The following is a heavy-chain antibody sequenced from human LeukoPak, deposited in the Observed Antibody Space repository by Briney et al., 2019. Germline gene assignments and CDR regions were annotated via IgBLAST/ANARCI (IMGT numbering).Heavy chain of an antibody. J-gene: IGHJ4*02. CDR2: INQAGSEK. Sequence: GGSLRLSCAASGFTFSSYWISWVRQAPGKGLEWVANINQAGSEKYYVDSVKGRFTISGDNAKNSLYLQMNSLRAEDTAVYYCARESNGWYTHFDYWGQGTLVTVSS. CDR1: GFTFSSYW. CDR3: ARESNGWYTHFDY. D-gene: IGHD6-19*01. V-gene: IGHV3-7*05.